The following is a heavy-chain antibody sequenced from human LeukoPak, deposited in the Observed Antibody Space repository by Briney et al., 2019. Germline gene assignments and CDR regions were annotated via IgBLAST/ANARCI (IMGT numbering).Heavy chain of an antibody. CDR3: AELGITMIGGV. J-gene: IGHJ6*04. V-gene: IGHV3-13*01. CDR2: IGTAGDT. CDR1: RFTLSSYE. D-gene: IGHD3-10*02. Sequence: GGSLRLSCAASRFTLSSYEMHWVRQPAGKGLEWVSAIGTAGDTYYPGSVKGRFTISRENAKNSLYLQMNSLRAGDTAVYYCAELGITMIGGVWGKGTTVTISS.